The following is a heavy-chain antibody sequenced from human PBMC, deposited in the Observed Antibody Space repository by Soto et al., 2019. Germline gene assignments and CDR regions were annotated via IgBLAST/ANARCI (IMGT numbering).Heavy chain of an antibody. J-gene: IGHJ4*02. CDR3: ARPLTTVTTSLGY. Sequence: ETLSLTCSVSGGSISSTSYYWGWIRQPPGKGLEWIGSIYYSGSIYHNPSLKSRVSTSVDTSKNQFSMKLNSVTAADTALYYCARPLTTVTTSLGYWGQGNMVTVSS. CDR1: GGSISSTSYY. V-gene: IGHV4-39*01. D-gene: IGHD4-17*01. CDR2: IYYSGSI.